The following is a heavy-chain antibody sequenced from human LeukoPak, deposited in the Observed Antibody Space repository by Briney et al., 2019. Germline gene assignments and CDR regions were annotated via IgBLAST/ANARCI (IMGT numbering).Heavy chain of an antibody. CDR2: ISYSGGT. J-gene: IGHJ4*02. D-gene: IGHD3-16*01. CDR3: ARVGRGDHTWGSYSFDY. Sequence: SETLSLTCTVSGDSIRSYQWSWFRQPPGKGLECIGYISYSGGTVYSPSLRSRVTISVDTSKSQFSLKLSSVTAADTAVYYCARVGRGDHTWGSYSFDYWGQGILVTVSS. V-gene: IGHV4-59*01. CDR1: GDSIRSYQ.